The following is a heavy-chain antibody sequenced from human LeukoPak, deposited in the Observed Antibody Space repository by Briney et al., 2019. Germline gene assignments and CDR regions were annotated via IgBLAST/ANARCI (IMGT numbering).Heavy chain of an antibody. V-gene: IGHV3-48*03. Sequence: GGSLRLSCAASGFIFSSFEMTWVRQAPGKGLEWVSYISSSGSTIYYADSVKGRFTISRDSSKNTLYLQMNSLRPEDTAVYYCARARPSMWIDYWGQGTLVTVSS. CDR2: ISSSGSTI. J-gene: IGHJ4*02. CDR3: ARARPSMWIDY. CDR1: GFIFSSFE. D-gene: IGHD5-12*01.